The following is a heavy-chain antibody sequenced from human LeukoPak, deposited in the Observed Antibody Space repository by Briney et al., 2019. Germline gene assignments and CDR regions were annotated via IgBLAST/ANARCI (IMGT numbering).Heavy chain of an antibody. D-gene: IGHD5-24*01. CDR3: ARDREMATYAAFDY. Sequence: GGSLRLSCAASGFTFSDYYMSWIRQAPGKGLEWVSYISGSGTTIYSADSVRGRFTISRDSAKNSLYLQMNSLRAEDTAVYYCARDREMATYAAFDYWGQGTLVTVSS. CDR1: GFTFSDYY. CDR2: ISGSGTTI. V-gene: IGHV3-11*01. J-gene: IGHJ4*02.